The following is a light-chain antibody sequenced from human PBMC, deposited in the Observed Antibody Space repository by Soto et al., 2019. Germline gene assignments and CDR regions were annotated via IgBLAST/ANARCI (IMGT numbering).Light chain of an antibody. Sequence: EIVLTQSPGTLSLSPGDRATLSCRASQSISINYVAWYQQKLCQAPRLLIHDGSNKATGIPDRFSGSGSGTEFTLTISRLEPEDFAVYYCQQYSSSPITFGQGTRLETK. CDR1: QSISINY. J-gene: IGKJ5*01. CDR3: QQYSSSPIT. V-gene: IGKV3-20*01. CDR2: DGS.